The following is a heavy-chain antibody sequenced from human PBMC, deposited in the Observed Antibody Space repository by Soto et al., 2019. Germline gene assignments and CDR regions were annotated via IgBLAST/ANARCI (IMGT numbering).Heavy chain of an antibody. J-gene: IGHJ6*02. CDR1: GYTFTGYY. Sequence: ASVKVSCKASGYTFTGYYMHWVRQAPGQGLEWMGIINPSGGSTNYAQKFQGRVTMTTDTSTSTAYMELRSLRSDDTAVYYCAISKPRIAAHRGYYYGMDVWGQGTTVTVSS. D-gene: IGHD6-6*01. V-gene: IGHV1-46*01. CDR2: INPSGGST. CDR3: AISKPRIAAHRGYYYGMDV.